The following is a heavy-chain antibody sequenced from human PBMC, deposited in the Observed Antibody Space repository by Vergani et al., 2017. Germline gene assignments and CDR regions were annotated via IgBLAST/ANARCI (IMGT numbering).Heavy chain of an antibody. J-gene: IGHJ6*02. Sequence: QVQLVESGGGVVQPGESLRLSCAASGFPFSTYGMHWVRQAPGKGLEWVAFIQKDGIDKFYADSVRGRFTISRDNSKNTLYLQMNSLRAEDTAVYYCAKTSGGYSYGYYPYYYGMDVWGQGTTVTVSS. CDR2: IQKDGIDK. CDR1: GFPFSTYG. CDR3: AKTSGGYSYGYYPYYYGMDV. V-gene: IGHV3-30*02. D-gene: IGHD5-18*01.